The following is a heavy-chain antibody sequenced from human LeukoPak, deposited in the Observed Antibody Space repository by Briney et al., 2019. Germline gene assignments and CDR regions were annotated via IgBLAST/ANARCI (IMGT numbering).Heavy chain of an antibody. Sequence: PGGSLRLSCAASGFTFSSYSMNWVRQAPGKGLEWVSYISSSCTIYYADSVKGRFTISRDNAKNSLYLQMNSLRAEDTAVYYCARHWNWGQGTLVTVSS. CDR3: ARHWN. J-gene: IGHJ4*02. D-gene: IGHD1-1*01. CDR1: GFTFSSYS. V-gene: IGHV3-48*01. CDR2: ISSSCTI.